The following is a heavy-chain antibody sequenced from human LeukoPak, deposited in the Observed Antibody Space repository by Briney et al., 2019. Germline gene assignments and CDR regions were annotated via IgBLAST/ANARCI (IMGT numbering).Heavy chain of an antibody. Sequence: GGSLRLSCAASGFTFSSYAMSWVRQAPGKGLEWVSGMSGSGGRTHYADSVKGRFTISRDNSKNTLYLQMDSLRAEDTAVYYCAKGYPLLTSNFDYWGQGTLVTVSS. J-gene: IGHJ4*02. CDR1: GFTFSSYA. CDR3: AKGYPLLTSNFDY. V-gene: IGHV3-23*01. D-gene: IGHD4/OR15-4a*01. CDR2: MSGSGGRT.